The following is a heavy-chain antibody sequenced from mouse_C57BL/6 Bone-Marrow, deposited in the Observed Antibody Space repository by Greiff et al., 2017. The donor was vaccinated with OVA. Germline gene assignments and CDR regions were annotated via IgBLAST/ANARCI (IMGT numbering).Heavy chain of an antibody. Sequence: QVQLQQSGAELVRPGTSVKVSCKASGYAFTNYLIEWVKQRPGQGLEWIGVINPGSGGTNYNEKFKGKATLTADKSSSTAYMQLSRLTSEDAAVYFCARTLEDYWGQGTTLTVSS. V-gene: IGHV1-54*01. CDR1: GYAFTNYL. J-gene: IGHJ2*01. CDR2: INPGSGGT. CDR3: ARTLEDY.